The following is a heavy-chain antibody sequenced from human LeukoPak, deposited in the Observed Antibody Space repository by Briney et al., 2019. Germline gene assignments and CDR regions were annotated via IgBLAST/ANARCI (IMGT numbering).Heavy chain of an antibody. V-gene: IGHV3-23*01. J-gene: IGHJ4*02. D-gene: IGHD6-6*01. CDR3: AKDLAIAARPVFDY. Sequence: GESLKISCAAFGFTFSGYALTWVRQAPGKGLEWVSTVTGSGDATYYVDSVKGRFTISRDNSQNMLYLQMNSLRAEDTARYYCAKDLAIAARPVFDYWGRGTLVTVSS. CDR1: GFTFSGYA. CDR2: VTGSGDAT.